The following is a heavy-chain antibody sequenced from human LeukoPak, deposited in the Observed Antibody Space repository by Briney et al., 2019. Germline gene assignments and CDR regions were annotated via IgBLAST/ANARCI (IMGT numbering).Heavy chain of an antibody. V-gene: IGHV3-48*03. Sequence: GGSLRLSCAASGFTFSSYEMNWVRQAPGKGLEWVSYISSSGSTIYYADSVKGRLTISRDNAKNSLYLQMNSLRAEDTAVYYCARDEMVRGVIIPLDYWGQGTLVTVSS. CDR3: ARDEMVRGVIIPLDY. CDR1: GFTFSSYE. CDR2: ISSSGSTI. J-gene: IGHJ4*02. D-gene: IGHD3-10*01.